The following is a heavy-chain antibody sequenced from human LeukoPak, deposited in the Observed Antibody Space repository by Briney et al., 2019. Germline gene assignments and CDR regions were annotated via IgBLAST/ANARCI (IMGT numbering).Heavy chain of an antibody. CDR2: ISGSGGST. CDR3: ARPRGYYYYYGMDV. Sequence: GGSLRLSCAASGFTFTNYAMSWVRQAPGKGLEWVSAISGSGGSTYYADSVKGRFTISRDNSKNTLYLQMNSLRAEDTAVYYCARPRGYYYYYGMDVWGQGTTVTVSS. V-gene: IGHV3-23*01. CDR1: GFTFTNYA. J-gene: IGHJ6*02. D-gene: IGHD3-10*01.